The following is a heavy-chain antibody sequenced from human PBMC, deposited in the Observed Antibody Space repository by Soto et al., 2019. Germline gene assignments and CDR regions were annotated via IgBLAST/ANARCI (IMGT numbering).Heavy chain of an antibody. CDR3: ARVPVLLWFGEEEGAFDI. D-gene: IGHD3-10*01. V-gene: IGHV3-48*02. CDR1: GFTFSSYS. CDR2: ISSSSSTI. J-gene: IGHJ3*02. Sequence: PGGSLRLSCAASGFTFSSYSMNWVRQAPGKGLEWVSYISSSSSTIYYADSVKGRFTISRDNAKNSLYLQMNSLRDEDTAVYYCARVPVLLWFGEEEGAFDIWGQGTMVTVS.